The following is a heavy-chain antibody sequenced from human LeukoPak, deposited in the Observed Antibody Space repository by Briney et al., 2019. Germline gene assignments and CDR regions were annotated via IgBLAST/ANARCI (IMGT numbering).Heavy chain of an antibody. Sequence: ASVKVSCKASGYSFTSYAMNWVRQAPGQGLEWMGWINTNTGNAAYAQGFIGRFVFSLDTSVSTAYLRISSLKAEDTSVYYCARARTTYYYDRSGPGDGFDIWGQGTMVTVSS. CDR1: GYSFTSYA. V-gene: IGHV7-4-1*02. J-gene: IGHJ3*02. D-gene: IGHD3-22*01. CDR3: ARARTTYYYDRSGPGDGFDI. CDR2: INTNTGNA.